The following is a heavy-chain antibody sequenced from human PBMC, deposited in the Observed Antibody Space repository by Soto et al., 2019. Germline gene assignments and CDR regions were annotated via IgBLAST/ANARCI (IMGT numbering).Heavy chain of an antibody. CDR3: AKEYCYDSSGPDY. J-gene: IGHJ4*02. D-gene: IGHD3-22*01. V-gene: IGHV3-30*18. CDR1: GWNYSSYR. Sequence: AVRLSCACRGWNYSSYRLHRVHQAPGKGLEWVAVISYDGSNKYYADSVKGRFTISRDNSKNTLYLQMNSLRAEDTAVFYCAKEYCYDSSGPDYWGQGTLVTVSS. CDR2: ISYDGSNK.